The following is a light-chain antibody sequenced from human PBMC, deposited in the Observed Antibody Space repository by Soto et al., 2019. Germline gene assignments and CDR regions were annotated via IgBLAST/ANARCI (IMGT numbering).Light chain of an antibody. Sequence: DIPMTQSPSSLSASVGDRVTITCRASQSISTYLNWYQQKPGKAPKLLIYAASTLLRGVPSRFSGSGAGTDFTLTIRSLQSEDFATYYCQQTYSSLTFGPGTKVDIK. CDR1: QSISTY. CDR2: AAS. CDR3: QQTYSSLT. J-gene: IGKJ3*01. V-gene: IGKV1-39*01.